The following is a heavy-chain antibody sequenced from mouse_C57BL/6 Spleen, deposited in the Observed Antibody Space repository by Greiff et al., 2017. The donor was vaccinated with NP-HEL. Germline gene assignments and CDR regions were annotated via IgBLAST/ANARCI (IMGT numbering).Heavy chain of an antibody. Sequence: QVQLQQSGPELVKPGASVKISCKASGYAFSSSWMNWVKQRPGKGLEWIGRISPGDGDTNYNGKLKCKATLTADKSSSTAYMQLSSLTSEDSAVYFCAKITTAYAMDYRGQGTSVTVSS. CDR1: GYAFSSSW. CDR2: ISPGDGDT. CDR3: AKITTAYAMDY. J-gene: IGHJ4*01. D-gene: IGHD1-2*01. V-gene: IGHV1-82*01.